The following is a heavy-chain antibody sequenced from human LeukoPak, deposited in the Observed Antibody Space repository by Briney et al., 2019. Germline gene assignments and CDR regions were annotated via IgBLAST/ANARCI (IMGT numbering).Heavy chain of an antibody. Sequence: ASETLSLTCTVSGGSISNYHWSWIRQPAGKGLEWIGQIHTSGSTNYNPPLKSRVTMSIDTSENQLSLTIRSVTAADTAVYYCARRDISSGWSFDYWGQGTLVTVSS. CDR2: IHTSGST. CDR1: GGSISNYH. V-gene: IGHV4-4*07. CDR3: ARRDISSGWSFDY. J-gene: IGHJ4*02. D-gene: IGHD6-19*01.